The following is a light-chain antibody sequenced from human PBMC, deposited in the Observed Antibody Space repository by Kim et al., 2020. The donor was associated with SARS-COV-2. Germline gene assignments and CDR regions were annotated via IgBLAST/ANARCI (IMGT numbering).Light chain of an antibody. V-gene: IGLV4-60*03. CDR3: ETWDSNIQV. CDR2: VEGSGSY. Sequence: SVQRTCTLIIGHSNYFVAWHQQQPGKAPRFLMKVEGSGSYNKGGGVPDRFSGSRSGADRYLIISNLHSEDEADYYCETWDSNIQVFGGGTQLTVL. CDR1: IGHSNYF. J-gene: IGLJ3*02.